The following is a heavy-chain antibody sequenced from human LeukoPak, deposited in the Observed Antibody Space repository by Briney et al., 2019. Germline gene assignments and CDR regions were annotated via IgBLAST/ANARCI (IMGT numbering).Heavy chain of an antibody. J-gene: IGHJ4*02. D-gene: IGHD6-19*01. CDR2: IYYSGST. V-gene: IGHV4-59*01. Sequence: SETLSLTCTVSGGSISSYYWSWIRQPPGKGLEWIGYIYYSGSTNYNPSLKSRVAISVDTSKKQFSLKLSSVTAADTAVYYCARVAVATGTDYWGQGTLVTVSS. CDR3: ARVAVATGTDY. CDR1: GGSISSYY.